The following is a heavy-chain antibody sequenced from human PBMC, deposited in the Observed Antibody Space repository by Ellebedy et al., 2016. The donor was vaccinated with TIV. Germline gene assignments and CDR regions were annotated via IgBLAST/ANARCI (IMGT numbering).Heavy chain of an antibody. Sequence: GESLKISCAASGFIFSDYYMSWIRQAPGKGLEWVAVISYDGSNKYYADSVKGRFIISRDNSKNTLYLQMNSLRAEDTAVYYCAKDEGRWYVDTAMVTLGYWGQGTLVTVSS. CDR1: GFIFSDYY. V-gene: IGHV3-30*18. CDR3: AKDEGRWYVDTAMVTLGY. CDR2: ISYDGSNK. D-gene: IGHD5-18*01. J-gene: IGHJ4*02.